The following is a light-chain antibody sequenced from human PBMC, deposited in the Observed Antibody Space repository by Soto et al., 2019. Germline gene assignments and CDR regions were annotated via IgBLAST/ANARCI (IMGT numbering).Light chain of an antibody. CDR2: GAT. Sequence: EIVLTQSPGTLSLSPGDRATLSCRASQSVSFSYLAWYQQKAGQAPRLRIYGATSRATGIPDRFSGSESGTDFTLTISRLEPEDFAVYYCPQYGSSPLTFGGGTKVEI. CDR3: PQYGSSPLT. J-gene: IGKJ4*01. CDR1: QSVSFSY. V-gene: IGKV3-20*01.